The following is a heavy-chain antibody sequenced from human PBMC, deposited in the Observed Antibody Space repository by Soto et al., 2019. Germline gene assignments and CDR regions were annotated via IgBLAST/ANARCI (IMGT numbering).Heavy chain of an antibody. Sequence: PSETLSLTCTVSGGSISSYYWSWIRQPPGKGLEWIGYIYYSGSTNYNPSLKSRVTISVDTSKNQFSLKLSSVTAADTAVYYCARGGDGYPDAFDIWGQGTMVTVSS. CDR2: IYYSGST. D-gene: IGHD5-12*01. CDR1: GGSISSYY. J-gene: IGHJ3*02. V-gene: IGHV4-59*01. CDR3: ARGGDGYPDAFDI.